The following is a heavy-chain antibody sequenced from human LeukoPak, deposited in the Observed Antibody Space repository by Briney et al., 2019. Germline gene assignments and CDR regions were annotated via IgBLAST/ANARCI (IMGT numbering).Heavy chain of an antibody. CDR2: FDPEYGEK. J-gene: IGHJ4*02. CDR3: ATGIMIPAGFDY. CDR1: GDTLSQLT. V-gene: IGHV1-24*01. Sequence: ASVKVSCKISGDTLSQLTIHWVRQAPGEGLEKMGRFDPEYGEKVFAQTFQGRVTMTGNTSTNTAYMELSSLRSEDTAVYYCATGIMIPAGFDYGGRGTLVTVSS. D-gene: IGHD3-16*01.